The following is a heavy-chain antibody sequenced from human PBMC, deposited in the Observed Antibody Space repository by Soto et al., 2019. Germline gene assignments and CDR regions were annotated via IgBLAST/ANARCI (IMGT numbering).Heavy chain of an antibody. CDR1: GFTFSSYA. CDR2: ISGSGGST. V-gene: IGHV3-23*01. CDR3: ASYSSSWYYYYYGMDV. D-gene: IGHD6-13*01. J-gene: IGHJ6*02. Sequence: GGSLRLSCAASGFTFSSYAMSWVRQAPGKGLEWVSAISGSGGSTYYADSVKGRFTISRDNSKNTLYLQMNSLRAEDTAVYYCASYSSSWYYYYYGMDVRGQGTTVTVSS.